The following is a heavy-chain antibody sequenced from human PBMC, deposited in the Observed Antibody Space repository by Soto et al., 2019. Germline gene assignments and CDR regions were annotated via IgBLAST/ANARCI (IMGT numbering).Heavy chain of an antibody. D-gene: IGHD2-2*01. CDR1: GYSFTSYW. J-gene: IGHJ6*03. V-gene: IGHV5-51*01. CDR3: ARIGVVVVPAAMKHYYYMDV. Sequence: GESLKIFCKCSGYSFTSYWIGLVRQMPGKGLEWMGIIYPGDSDTRYSPSFQGQVTISADKSISTAYLQWSSLKASDTAMYYCARIGVVVVPAAMKHYYYMDVWGKGTTVTVSS. CDR2: IYPGDSDT.